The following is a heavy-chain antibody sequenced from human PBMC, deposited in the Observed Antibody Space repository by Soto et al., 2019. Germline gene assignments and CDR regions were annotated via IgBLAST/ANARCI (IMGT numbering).Heavy chain of an antibody. CDR3: ATLPPRIEVTVLPIPT. D-gene: IGHD2-15*01. Sequence: PSETLSLTCTVSGGSIIIYYCSWIRQPPGKGLEWIGYMYNTGSTIYNPSLKSRVTISVDTSKNQFSLKLTSVTAADTAVYYCATLPPRIEVTVLPIPTWGQGTLVTVSS. V-gene: IGHV4-59*12. CDR1: GGSIIIYY. J-gene: IGHJ5*02. CDR2: MYNTGST.